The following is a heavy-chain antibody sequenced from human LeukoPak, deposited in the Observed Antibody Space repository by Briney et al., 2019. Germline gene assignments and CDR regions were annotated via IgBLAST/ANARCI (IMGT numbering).Heavy chain of an antibody. CDR1: GFTFSTYG. CDR3: AKADCSTTSCYFDP. J-gene: IGHJ5*02. CDR2: MSYDGSDK. V-gene: IGHV3-30*18. D-gene: IGHD2-2*01. Sequence: PGGSLRLSCAASGFTFSTYGMHWVRQAPGKGLEWVAVMSYDGSDKYYADSVKGRFTISRDNSKNTLYLQVNSLRAEDTAVYYCAKADCSTTSCYFDPWGQGTLVTVSS.